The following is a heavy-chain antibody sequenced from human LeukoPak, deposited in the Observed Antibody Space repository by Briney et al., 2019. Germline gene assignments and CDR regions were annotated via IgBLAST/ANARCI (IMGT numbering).Heavy chain of an antibody. CDR1: GGSISSYY. CDR2: IYYSGST. CDR3: AAGAGLVVINY. D-gene: IGHD3-22*01. J-gene: IGHJ4*02. Sequence: SETLSLTCTVSGGSISSYYWSWIRQPPGKGLEWIGYIYYSGSTNYNPSLKSRVTISVDTSKNQFSLKLSSVPAADTAVYYCAAGAGLVVINYWGQGTLVTVSS. V-gene: IGHV4-59*01.